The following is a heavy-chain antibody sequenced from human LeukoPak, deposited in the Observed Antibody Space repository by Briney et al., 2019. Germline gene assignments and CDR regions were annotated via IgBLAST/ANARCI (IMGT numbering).Heavy chain of an antibody. CDR2: ISYDGSNK. CDR1: GFTFSSYA. CDR3: AKAPGRVAAAI. Sequence: GGSLRLSCAASGFTFSSYAMHWVRQAPGKGLEWVAVISYDGSNKYYADSVKGRFTISRDNSKNTLYLQMNSLRAEDTAVYYCAKAPGRVAAAIWGQGTLVTVSS. V-gene: IGHV3-30*04. J-gene: IGHJ4*02. D-gene: IGHD2-15*01.